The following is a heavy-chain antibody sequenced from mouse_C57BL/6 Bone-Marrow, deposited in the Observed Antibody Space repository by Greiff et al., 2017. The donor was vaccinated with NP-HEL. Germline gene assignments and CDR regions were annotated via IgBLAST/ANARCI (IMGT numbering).Heavy chain of an antibody. D-gene: IGHD2-5*01. Sequence: DVHLVESGPGLVKPSQSLSLTCSVTGYSITSGYYWNWIRQFPGNKLEWMGYISYDGSNNYNPTLKNRISITRDTSKNQFFLKLNSVTTDDTATDYCARVSNPYYAMDYWVQGTAVTVSS. V-gene: IGHV3-6*01. CDR1: GYSITSGYY. J-gene: IGHJ4*01. CDR2: ISYDGSN. CDR3: ARVSNPYYAMDY.